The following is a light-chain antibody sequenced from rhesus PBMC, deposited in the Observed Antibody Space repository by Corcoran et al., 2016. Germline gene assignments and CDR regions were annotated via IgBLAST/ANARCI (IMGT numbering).Light chain of an antibody. CDR1: QSVGSN. CDR3: QQYSNWPT. J-gene: IGKJ4*01. Sequence: DIVLTQSPATLSLSPGERATLSCRTSQSVGSNLAWYQQKPGTAPSRLIYAASSRTTGIPDRVSGRGYGIDFTLVISSLETEDVGVYYRQQYSNWPTFGGGTKVELK. V-gene: IGKV3-35*01. CDR2: AAS.